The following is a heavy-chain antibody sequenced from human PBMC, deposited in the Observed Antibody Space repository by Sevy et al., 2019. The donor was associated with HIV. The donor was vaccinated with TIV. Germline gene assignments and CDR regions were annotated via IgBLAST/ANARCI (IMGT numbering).Heavy chain of an antibody. CDR3: ARGKSEYGYALNY. CDR1: GFTVNSNY. Sequence: GGSLRLSCAASGFTVNSNYMTWVRQAPGKGLEGVSVIHSDDTTYHADSVKDRVTISRDNFKSTLYLHMSSLRAEDTAVYYCARGKSEYGYALNYWGQGTLVTVSS. J-gene: IGHJ4*02. D-gene: IGHD5-18*01. V-gene: IGHV3-66*01. CDR2: IHSDDTT.